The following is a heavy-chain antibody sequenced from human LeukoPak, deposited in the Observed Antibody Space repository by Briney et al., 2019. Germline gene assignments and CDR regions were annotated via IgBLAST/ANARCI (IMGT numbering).Heavy chain of an antibody. CDR2: INHSGST. Sequence: SETLSLTCAVYGGSFSGYYWSWIRQPPGKGLEWIGEINHSGSTNYNPSLKSRVTISVDTSKNQFSLKLSSVTAADTAVFYCARGHGDYVHWGQGTLVTASS. D-gene: IGHD4-17*01. CDR1: GGSFSGYY. V-gene: IGHV4-34*01. J-gene: IGHJ4*02. CDR3: ARGHGDYVH.